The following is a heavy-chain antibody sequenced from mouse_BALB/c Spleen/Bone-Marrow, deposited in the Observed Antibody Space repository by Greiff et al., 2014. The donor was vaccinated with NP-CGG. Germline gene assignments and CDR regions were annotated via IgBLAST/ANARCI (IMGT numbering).Heavy chain of an antibody. J-gene: IGHJ4*01. CDR3: ARWLLPYGLDY. CDR2: IDPANGNT. D-gene: IGHD2-3*01. V-gene: IGHV14-3*02. CDR1: GFNIKDTY. Sequence: VQLQQPGAELVKPGASVKLSCTASGFNIKDTYMHWVKQRPEQGLEWIGRIDPANGNTKYDLKLQGKATITADTSSNTAYLQLSSLTSEDTAVYYCARWLLPYGLDYWGQGTSVTVSS.